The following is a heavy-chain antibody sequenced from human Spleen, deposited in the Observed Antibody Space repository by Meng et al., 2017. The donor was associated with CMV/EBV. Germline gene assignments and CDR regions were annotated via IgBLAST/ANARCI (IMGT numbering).Heavy chain of an antibody. CDR3: ARYCSSISCFYYYYYGMDV. V-gene: IGHV3-48*03. J-gene: IGHJ6*02. Sequence: GESLKISCAASGFTFSSYEMNWVRQAPGKGLEWVSYISGSGTNIYYADSVKGRFTISIDNAKNALYLQMTSLRAEDTAVYYCARYCSSISCFYYYYYGMDVWGQGTTVTVSS. CDR1: GFTFSSYE. D-gene: IGHD2-2*01. CDR2: ISGSGTNI.